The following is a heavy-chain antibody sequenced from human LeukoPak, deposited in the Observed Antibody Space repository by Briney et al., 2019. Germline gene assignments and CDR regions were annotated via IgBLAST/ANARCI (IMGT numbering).Heavy chain of an antibody. CDR2: IYPGDSDI. J-gene: IGHJ6*03. Sequence: GESLKISCKGSGYTFTSYWIGWVRQMPGKGLEWMGIIYPGDSDIRYSPSFQGQVTISADKSISTAYLQWSSLKASDTAMYYCARLERYFAPSYYYYYMDVWGKGTTVTVSS. CDR1: GYTFTSYW. V-gene: IGHV5-51*01. D-gene: IGHD3-9*01. CDR3: ARLERYFAPSYYYYYMDV.